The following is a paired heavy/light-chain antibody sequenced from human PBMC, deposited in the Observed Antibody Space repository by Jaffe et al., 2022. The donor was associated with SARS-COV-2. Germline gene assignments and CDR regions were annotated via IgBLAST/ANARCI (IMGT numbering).Light chain of an antibody. Sequence: QSALTQPASVSGSPGQSITISCTGTSSDVGGYNYVSWYQQHPGKAPKLMIYDVSNRPSGVSNRFSGSKSGNTASLTISGLQAEDEADYYCSSYTSSSTLVFGTGTKVTVL. CDR1: SSDVGGYNY. J-gene: IGLJ1*01. V-gene: IGLV2-14*01. CDR3: SSYTSSSTLV. CDR2: DVS.
Heavy chain of an antibody. CDR1: GYTFTSYA. J-gene: IGHJ6*03. CDR3: ASTQSHYYGSGSYFPYYYYMDV. CDR2: INTNTGNP. D-gene: IGHD3-10*01. Sequence: QVQLVQSGSELKKPGASVKVSCKASGYTFTSYAMNWVRQAPGQGLEWMGWINTNTGNPTYAQGFTGRFVFSLDTSVSTAYLQISSLKAEDTAVYYCASTQSHYYGSGSYFPYYYYMDVWGKGTTVTVSS. V-gene: IGHV7-4-1*02.